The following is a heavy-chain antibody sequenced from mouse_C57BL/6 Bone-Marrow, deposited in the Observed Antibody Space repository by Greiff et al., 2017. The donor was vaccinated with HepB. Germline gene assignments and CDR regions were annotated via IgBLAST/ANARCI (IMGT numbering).Heavy chain of an antibody. CDR1: GFTFSDYG. Sequence: EVQLVESGGGLVQPGGSLKLSCAASGFTFSDYGMAWVRQAPRKGPEWVAFISNLAYSIYYADTVTGRFTISRENAKNTLYLEMSSRRSEDTAMYYCARQTRYFDVWGTGTTVTVSS. CDR3: ARQTRYFDV. V-gene: IGHV5-15*01. J-gene: IGHJ1*03. CDR2: ISNLAYSI.